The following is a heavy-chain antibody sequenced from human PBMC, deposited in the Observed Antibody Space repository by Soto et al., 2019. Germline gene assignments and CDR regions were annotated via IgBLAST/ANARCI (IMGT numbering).Heavy chain of an antibody. CDR2: IYYSGST. J-gene: IGHJ5*02. CDR3: ARCYGPGKFDP. D-gene: IGHD3-10*01. CDR1: GGSISSYY. V-gene: IGHV4-59*01. Sequence: PSETLSLTCTVSGGSISSYYWSWIRQPPGKGLGWIGYIYYSGSTNYNPSLKSRVTISVDTSKNQFSLKWSSVTAADTAVYYCARCYGPGKFDPWGQETLVTVSS.